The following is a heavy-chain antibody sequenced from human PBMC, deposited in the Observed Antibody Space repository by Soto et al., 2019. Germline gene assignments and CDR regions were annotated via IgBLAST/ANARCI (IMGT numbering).Heavy chain of an antibody. CDR1: GFNFDKYW. CDR2: INGDGSTT. CDR3: HSSVVNPPNVGLDY. D-gene: IGHD2-21*01. J-gene: IGHJ4*02. V-gene: IGHV3-74*01. Sequence: PGGSLRLSCAASGFNFDKYWMHWVRQAPGKGLVWVSRINGDGSTTTYGDSVRGRFTISRDNAKETVFLQMNSLRVEDTAVYYCHSSVVNPPNVGLDYWGQGTLVTVSS.